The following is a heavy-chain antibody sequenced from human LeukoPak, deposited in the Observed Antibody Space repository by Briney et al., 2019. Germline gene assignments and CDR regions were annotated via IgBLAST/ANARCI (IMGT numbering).Heavy chain of an antibody. CDR3: ARVGLHDSSGYYFPRLGLLYYGMDV. CDR2: IYYSGST. V-gene: IGHV4-31*03. Sequence: SETLSLTCTVSGGSISSGGYYWSWIRQHPGKGLEWIGYIYYSGSTYYNPSLKSRVTISVDTSKNQFSLKLSSVTAADTAVYYCARVGLHDSSGYYFPRLGLLYYGMDVWGQGTTVTVSS. CDR1: GGSISSGGYY. J-gene: IGHJ6*02. D-gene: IGHD3-22*01.